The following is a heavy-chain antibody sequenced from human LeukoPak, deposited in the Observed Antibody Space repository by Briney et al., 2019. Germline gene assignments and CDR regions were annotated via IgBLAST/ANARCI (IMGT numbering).Heavy chain of an antibody. Sequence: GGSLRLSCAASGFTFSSYAMSWVRQAPGKGLEWVSAISGSGGSTYYADSVKGRFTISRDNSKNTLYLQMNSLRAEDTAVYYCAKDLGSYSGSWKDDAFDIRGQGTMVSVSS. V-gene: IGHV3-23*01. CDR1: GFTFSSYA. CDR2: ISGSGGST. CDR3: AKDLGSYSGSWKDDAFDI. D-gene: IGHD6-13*01. J-gene: IGHJ3*02.